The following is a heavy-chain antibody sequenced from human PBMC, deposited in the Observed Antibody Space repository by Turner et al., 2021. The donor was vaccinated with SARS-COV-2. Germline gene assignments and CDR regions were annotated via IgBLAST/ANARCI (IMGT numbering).Heavy chain of an antibody. V-gene: IGHV4-39*01. D-gene: IGHD5-18*01. CDR2: IYYSGST. CDR1: GGSISSSTYY. Sequence: QLHLQESGPGLVKPSGPLSLTCTVFGGSISSSTYYWGWIRQPPGKGLEWIGNIYYSGSTYYNPSLKSRVTISVDTSKNQFSLKLSSVTAADTAVYYCARLMDTAMDYYGMDVWGQGTTVTVSS. CDR3: ARLMDTAMDYYGMDV. J-gene: IGHJ6*02.